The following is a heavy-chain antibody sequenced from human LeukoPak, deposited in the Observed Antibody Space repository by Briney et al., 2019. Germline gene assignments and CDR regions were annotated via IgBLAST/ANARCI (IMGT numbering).Heavy chain of an antibody. D-gene: IGHD3-22*01. CDR1: GGSISSYY. J-gene: IGHJ4*02. V-gene: IGHV4-59*12. CDR3: AKASPTYYYDSSGYFSY. CDR2: IYYRGST. Sequence: PSETLSLTCTVSGGSISSYYWSWIRQPPGKGLEWIGYIYYRGSTNYNPSLKSRVTMSVDTSKNQFSLKLSSVTAADTAVYYCAKASPTYYYDSSGYFSYWGQGTLVTVSS.